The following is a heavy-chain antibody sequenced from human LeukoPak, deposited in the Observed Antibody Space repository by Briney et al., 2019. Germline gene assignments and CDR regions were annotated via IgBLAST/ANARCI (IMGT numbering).Heavy chain of an antibody. Sequence: SETLSLTCTVSGGSISSYYWSWIRQPPGKGLEWIGYIYYSGSTNYNPSLKSRVTISVDTSKNQFSLKLSSVTAADTAVYYCARDLLYGGNPSGMDVWGQGTTVTVSS. V-gene: IGHV4-59*12. D-gene: IGHD4-23*01. J-gene: IGHJ6*02. CDR2: IYYSGST. CDR1: GGSISSYY. CDR3: ARDLLYGGNPSGMDV.